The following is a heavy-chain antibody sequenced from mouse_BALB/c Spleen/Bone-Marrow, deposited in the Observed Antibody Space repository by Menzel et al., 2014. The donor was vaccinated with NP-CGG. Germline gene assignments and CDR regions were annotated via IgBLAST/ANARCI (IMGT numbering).Heavy chain of an antibody. J-gene: IGHJ4*01. D-gene: IGHD1-1*01. CDR2: INPYNDGT. CDR3: ARSLLRADY. Sequence: EVQLQQSGPELVKPGASVKMSCKASGYTFTRYVMYWVKQKPGQGLEWIGYINPYNDGTTYNEKFKGKATLTSDKSSSTAYMELSSLTSEDSAVYYCARSLLRADYWGQGTSVTVSS. CDR1: GYTFTRYV. V-gene: IGHV1-14*01.